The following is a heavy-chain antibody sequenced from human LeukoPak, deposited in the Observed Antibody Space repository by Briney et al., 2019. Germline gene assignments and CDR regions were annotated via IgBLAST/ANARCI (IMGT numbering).Heavy chain of an antibody. Sequence: GESLKISCKGSGYSFTSYWIGWVRQMPGKGLEGMGIIYPGDSDTRYSPSFQGQVTISADKSISTAYLQWSSLKASDTAMYYCARPQDSSGYYYAIDAFDIWGQGTMVTVSS. CDR3: ARPQDSSGYYYAIDAFDI. CDR2: IYPGDSDT. V-gene: IGHV5-51*01. J-gene: IGHJ3*02. D-gene: IGHD3-22*01. CDR1: GYSFTSYW.